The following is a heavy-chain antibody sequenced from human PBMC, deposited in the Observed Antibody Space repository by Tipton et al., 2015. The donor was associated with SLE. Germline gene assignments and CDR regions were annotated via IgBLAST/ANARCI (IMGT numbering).Heavy chain of an antibody. CDR2: ISWNSGSI. V-gene: IGHV3-9*01. J-gene: IGHJ4*02. D-gene: IGHD1-20*01. CDR1: GFTFDDYA. CDR3: ATGVIGTISK. Sequence: SLRLSCAASGFTFDDYAMHWVRQAPGKGLEWVSGISWNSGSIGYADSVKGRFTISRDSAKNSLYLQMNSLRAEDTALYYCATGVIGTISKWGQGTLVTVSS.